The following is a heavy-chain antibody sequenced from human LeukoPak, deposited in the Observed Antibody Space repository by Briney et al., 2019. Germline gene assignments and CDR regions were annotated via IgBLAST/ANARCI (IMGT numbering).Heavy chain of an antibody. CDR1: GYTSTGYY. Sequence: ASVKVSCKASGYTSTGYYMHWVRQAPGQGLEWMGWINPNSGGTNYAQKFQGRVTMTRDTSISTAYMELSGLRSDDTAVYYCARAPLYNWNPFDYWGQGTLVTVSS. J-gene: IGHJ4*02. D-gene: IGHD1-20*01. V-gene: IGHV1-2*02. CDR3: ARAPLYNWNPFDY. CDR2: INPNSGGT.